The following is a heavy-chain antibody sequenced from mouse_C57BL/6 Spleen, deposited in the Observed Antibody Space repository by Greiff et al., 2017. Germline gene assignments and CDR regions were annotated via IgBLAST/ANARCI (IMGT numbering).Heavy chain of an antibody. CDR3: TRGSYSGYYVGAMDY. Sequence: QVQLQQSGAELVRPGASVTLSCKASGYTFTDYEMHWVKQTPVHGLEWIGAIDPETGGTAYNQKFKGKAILTADKSSSTAYMELRSLTSENSAVYYCTRGSYSGYYVGAMDYWGQGTSVTVSS. CDR2: IDPETGGT. D-gene: IGHD2-3*01. J-gene: IGHJ4*01. V-gene: IGHV1-15*01. CDR1: GYTFTDYE.